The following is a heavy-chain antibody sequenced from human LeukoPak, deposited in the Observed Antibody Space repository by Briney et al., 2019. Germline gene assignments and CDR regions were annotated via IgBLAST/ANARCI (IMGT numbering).Heavy chain of an antibody. CDR2: ISPYQGNP. V-gene: IGHV1-18*01. Sequence: ASVKVSCNASGYTFTDNGIIWVRQAPGQGLEWMGWISPYQGNPNYAQKFQGRVTMTTDTSTSTAYMELRSLTSDDTAVYYCARVNRDDFDYWGQGSLVTVSS. CDR3: ARVNRDDFDY. J-gene: IGHJ4*02. CDR1: GYTFTDNG. D-gene: IGHD1/OR15-1a*01.